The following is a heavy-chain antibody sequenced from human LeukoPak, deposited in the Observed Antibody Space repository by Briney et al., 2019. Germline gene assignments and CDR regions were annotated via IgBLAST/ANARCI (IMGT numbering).Heavy chain of an antibody. D-gene: IGHD3/OR15-3a*01. Sequence: GESLKISCKGSGYSFTSYWIGWVRQMPGKGLEWMGIIYPGDSDTRYSPSFQGQVTISADKSISTAYLQWSSLKASDTAMYYCATPAIPGTVSAPFDPWGQGTLVTVSS. CDR3: ATPAIPGTVSAPFDP. CDR1: GYSFTSYW. J-gene: IGHJ5*02. V-gene: IGHV5-51*01. CDR2: IYPGDSDT.